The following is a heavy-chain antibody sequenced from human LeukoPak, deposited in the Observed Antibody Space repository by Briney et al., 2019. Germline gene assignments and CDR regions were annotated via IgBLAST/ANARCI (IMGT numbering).Heavy chain of an antibody. CDR1: GYTFTSYA. D-gene: IGHD3-22*01. V-gene: IGHV7-4-1*02. J-gene: IGHJ3*02. CDR2: INTNTGNP. CDR3: ARDLAPGYYDSSGYYDAFDI. Sequence: ASVKVSCKASGYTFTSYAMNWVRQAPGQGLEWMGWINTNTGNPTYAQGFTGWFVFSLDTSVSTAYLQISSLKAEDTAVYYCARDLAPGYYDSSGYYDAFDIWGQGTMVTVSS.